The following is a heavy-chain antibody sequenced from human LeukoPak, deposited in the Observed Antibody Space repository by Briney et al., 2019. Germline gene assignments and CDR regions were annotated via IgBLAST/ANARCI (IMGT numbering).Heavy chain of an antibody. J-gene: IGHJ5*02. CDR3: ARNRRIQPGCWFDP. CDR2: INHSGST. Sequence: SETLSLTCAVYGGSFSGYYWSWIRQPPGKGLEWIGEINHSGSTNYNPSLKSRVTISVDTSKNQFSLKLSSVTAADTAVYYCARNRRIQPGCWFDPWGQGTLVTVSS. V-gene: IGHV4-34*01. CDR1: GGSFSGYY. D-gene: IGHD5-18*01.